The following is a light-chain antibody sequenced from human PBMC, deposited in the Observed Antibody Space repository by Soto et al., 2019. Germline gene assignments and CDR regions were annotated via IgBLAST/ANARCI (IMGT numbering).Light chain of an antibody. CDR1: SGHSSYA. CDR2: LNSDGSH. V-gene: IGLV4-69*01. J-gene: IGLJ3*02. Sequence: QLVLTQSPSASASLEASVKLTCTLSSGHSSYAIAWHQQQPEKGPRYLMKLNSDGSHSKGDGIPDRFSGSSSGAERYLTISSLQSEDEADYYCQTWGTGIGVFGGGTKVTVL. CDR3: QTWGTGIGV.